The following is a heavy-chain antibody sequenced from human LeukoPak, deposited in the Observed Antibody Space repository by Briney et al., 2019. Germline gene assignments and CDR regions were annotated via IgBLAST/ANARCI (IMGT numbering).Heavy chain of an antibody. J-gene: IGHJ4*02. CDR1: GYTFTSYG. V-gene: IGHV1-18*01. CDR3: GRSREGLYSGSSFDY. CDR2: ISGYNGST. Sequence: ASVKVSCKASGYTFTSYGISWVRQAPGQGLEWMGWISGYNGSTNYAQKLQGRVTMTKDTSTSTAYMELTSLRSDDTAVYYCGRSREGLYSGSSFDYWGQGTLVTVSS. D-gene: IGHD1-26*01.